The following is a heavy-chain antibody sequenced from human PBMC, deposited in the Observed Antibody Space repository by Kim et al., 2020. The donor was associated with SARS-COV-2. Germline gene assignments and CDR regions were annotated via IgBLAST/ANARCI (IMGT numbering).Heavy chain of an antibody. CDR3: ACLKGDYGDH. Sequence: TIYYADSVKGRFTISRDNAKNSLYLQMNSLRDEDTAVYYCACLKGDYGDHWGQGTLVTVSS. CDR2: TI. D-gene: IGHD3-16*01. V-gene: IGHV3-48*02. J-gene: IGHJ4*02.